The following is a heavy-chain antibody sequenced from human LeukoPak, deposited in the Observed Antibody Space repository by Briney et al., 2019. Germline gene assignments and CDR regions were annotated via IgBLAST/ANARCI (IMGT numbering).Heavy chain of an antibody. CDR1: GFTFSSYA. CDR2: ISGSGGST. D-gene: IGHD3-22*01. V-gene: IGHV3-23*01. Sequence: GGSLRLSCAASGFTFSSYAMSWVRQAPGKGLEWVSAISGSGGSTYYADSVKGRFTISRDNSKNTLYLQMNSLRAEDTAVYYCAKGSELDDSSGDINPDDYWGQGTLVTVSS. CDR3: AKGSELDDSSGDINPDDY. J-gene: IGHJ4*02.